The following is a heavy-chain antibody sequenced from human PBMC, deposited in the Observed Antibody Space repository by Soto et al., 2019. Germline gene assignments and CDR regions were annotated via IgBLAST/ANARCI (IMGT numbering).Heavy chain of an antibody. Sequence: GASVKVSCKASGYTFTSYGISWVRQAPGQGLEWMGWISAYNGNTNYAQKLQGRVTMTTDTSTSTAYMELRSLRPDDTAVYYCARWARAGGGQWLVLSYYFDYWGQGTLVTVSS. CDR1: GYTFTSYG. V-gene: IGHV1-18*01. J-gene: IGHJ4*02. CDR2: ISAYNGNT. D-gene: IGHD6-19*01. CDR3: ARWARAGGGQWLVLSYYFDY.